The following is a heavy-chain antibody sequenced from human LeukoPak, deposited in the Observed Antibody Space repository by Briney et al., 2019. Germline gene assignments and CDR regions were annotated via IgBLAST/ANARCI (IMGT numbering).Heavy chain of an antibody. CDR2: IIPIFGTA. D-gene: IGHD3-10*01. J-gene: IGHJ3*02. CDR1: GGTFSSYA. V-gene: IGHV1-69*01. Sequence: GSSVKVSCKASGGTFSSYAISWVRQAPGQGLEWMGGIIPIFGTANYAQKFQGRVTITADESTSTAYMELSSLRSEDTAVYYCAGGPLWRPSPEAAFDIWGQGTMVTVSS. CDR3: AGGPLWRPSPEAAFDI.